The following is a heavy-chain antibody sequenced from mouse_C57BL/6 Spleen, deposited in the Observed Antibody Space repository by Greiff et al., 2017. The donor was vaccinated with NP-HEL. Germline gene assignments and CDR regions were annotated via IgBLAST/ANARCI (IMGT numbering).Heavy chain of an antibody. D-gene: IGHD1-1*01. CDR1: GFNIKNTY. CDR2: IDPANGNT. J-gene: IGHJ4*01. V-gene: IGHV14-3*01. Sequence: EVQLQQSVAELVRPGASVKLSCTASGFNIKNTYMHWVKQRPEQGLEWIGRIDPANGNTKYAPKFQGKATITADTSSNTAYLQLSSLTSEDTAIYCCASGYGSNSRSYYYAMDYWGQGTSVTVSS. CDR3: ASGYGSNSRSYYYAMDY.